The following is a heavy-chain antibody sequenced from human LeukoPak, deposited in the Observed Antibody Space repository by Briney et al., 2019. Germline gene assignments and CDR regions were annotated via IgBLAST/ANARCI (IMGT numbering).Heavy chain of an antibody. CDR2: ISYSDDTI. CDR3: ARDPGTTQTLHDAFDI. J-gene: IGHJ3*02. Sequence: PGGSLRLSCAASGFTFSSYELNWVRQAPGKGLEWVSYISYSDDTIYYADSVKGRFTISRDNAKNSLYLQMNSLRAEDTAVYYCARDPGTTQTLHDAFDIWGQGTMVTVSS. CDR1: GFTFSSYE. D-gene: IGHD1-7*01. V-gene: IGHV3-48*03.